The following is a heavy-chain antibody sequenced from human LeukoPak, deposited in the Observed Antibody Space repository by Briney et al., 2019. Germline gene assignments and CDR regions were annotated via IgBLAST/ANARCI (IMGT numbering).Heavy chain of an antibody. CDR3: ATYYDILSGYTFDY. D-gene: IGHD3-9*01. Sequence: SETLCLTCTVSGGSISRSNWWSWVRQPPGKGLEWIGEIHDTGSTNYNPPLKSRVTMSLDKSKNQFSLNLNSVTAADTAVYYCATYYDILSGYTFDYWGQGTLVAVSS. J-gene: IGHJ4*02. CDR2: IHDTGST. CDR1: GGSISRSNW. V-gene: IGHV4-4*02.